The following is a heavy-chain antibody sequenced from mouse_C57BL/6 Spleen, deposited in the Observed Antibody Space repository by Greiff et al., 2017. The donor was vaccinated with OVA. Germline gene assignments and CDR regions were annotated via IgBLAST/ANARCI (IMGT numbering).Heavy chain of an antibody. CDR3: ASAITTVVEGPLWYFDV. J-gene: IGHJ1*03. CDR1: GYTFTGYW. CDR2: ILPGSGST. Sequence: QVQLKESGAELMKPGASVKLSCKATGYTFTGYWIEWVKQRPGHGLEWIGEILPGSGSTNYNEKFKGKATFTADTSYNTAYMQISSLTTEDSAIYFCASAITTVVEGPLWYFDVWGTGTTVTVSS. V-gene: IGHV1-9*01. D-gene: IGHD1-1*01.